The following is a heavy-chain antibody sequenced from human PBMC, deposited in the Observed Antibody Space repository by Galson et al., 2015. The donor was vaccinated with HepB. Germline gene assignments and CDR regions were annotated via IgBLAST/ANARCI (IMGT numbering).Heavy chain of an antibody. J-gene: IGHJ1*01. Sequence: LRLSCAASGFTFSDYYMIWVRQAPGKGLEWVSYIGNNGRTIYYADSVKGRFTISRDNAKNSLYLQMNSLRAEDTALYYCARGQWLDRKYFQPWGQGTLVTVSS. CDR1: GFTFSDYY. V-gene: IGHV3-11*01. CDR3: ARGQWLDRKYFQP. D-gene: IGHD6-19*01. CDR2: IGNNGRTI.